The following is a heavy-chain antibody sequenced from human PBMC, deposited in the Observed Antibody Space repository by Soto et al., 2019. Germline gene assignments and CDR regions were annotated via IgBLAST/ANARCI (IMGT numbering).Heavy chain of an antibody. CDR1: GGTFSSYA. V-gene: IGHV1-69*01. CDR3: ERRRGDDDYSNYFDY. D-gene: IGHD4-4*01. J-gene: IGHJ4*02. Sequence: QVQLVQSGAEVKKPGSSVKVSCKASGGTFSSYAISWVRQAPGQGLEWMGGIIHIFGTANYAQKFQGSVTITADESTSTAYMELSSLRSEDTAVYYCERRRGDDDYSNYFDYWGQGTLVTVSS. CDR2: IIHIFGTA.